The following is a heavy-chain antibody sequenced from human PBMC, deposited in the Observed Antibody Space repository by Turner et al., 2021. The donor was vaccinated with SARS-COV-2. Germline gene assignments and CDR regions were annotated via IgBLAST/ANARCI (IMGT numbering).Heavy chain of an antibody. V-gene: IGHV3-30*18. D-gene: IGHD1-7*01. J-gene: IGHJ4*02. CDR3: AKEGAENYYFDC. CDR1: GFTFSSFD. Sequence: QVQLVESGGGVVQPGRSLGLSCAASGFTFSSFDMHWVRQAPGKGLEWVEFMSFDGSNTHYTDSVKGRFTISRDSSKNTLYLQMASLRTEDTAVYYCAKEGAENYYFDCWGQGTLVTVSS. CDR2: MSFDGSNT.